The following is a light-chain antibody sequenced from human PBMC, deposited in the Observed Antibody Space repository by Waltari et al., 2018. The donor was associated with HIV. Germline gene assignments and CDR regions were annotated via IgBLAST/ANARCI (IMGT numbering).Light chain of an antibody. CDR1: QGISSW. V-gene: IGKV1-12*01. J-gene: IGKJ2*01. CDR2: AAS. Sequence: IQMTQSPSSVSASVGDRVTITWRASQGISSWLDWYQQKPGKAPKLLIYAASRLQSGVPSRFSGSGSGTDFTLTISSLQPEDFATYYCQQANSFPYTFGQGTKLEIK. CDR3: QQANSFPYT.